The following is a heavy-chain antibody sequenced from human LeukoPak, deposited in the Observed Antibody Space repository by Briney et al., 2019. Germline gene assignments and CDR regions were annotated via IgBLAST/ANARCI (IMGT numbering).Heavy chain of an antibody. CDR3: ARAGYSYGSIVFDY. J-gene: IGHJ4*02. CDR1: GGSISSYY. D-gene: IGHD5-18*01. Sequence: SETLSLTCTVSGGSISSYYWSWIRQPPGRGLEWIGYIYYSGSTNYNPSLKSRVTISADTSKNQFSLKVSSVTAADTGVYYCARAGYSYGSIVFDYWGQGTLVTVSS. CDR2: IYYSGST. V-gene: IGHV4-59*01.